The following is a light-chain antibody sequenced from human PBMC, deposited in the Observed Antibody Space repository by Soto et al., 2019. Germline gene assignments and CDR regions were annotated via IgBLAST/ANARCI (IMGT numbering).Light chain of an antibody. Sequence: DIQMTQSPSTLSASVGDRVTITCRASQSISSWLAWYQQTPGKAPKLLIYDVSSLQSGVPSRFSGSGSGTESTLTISSLQPDDFATYYCQQYNSYSWTFGQGTKVDIK. CDR2: DVS. J-gene: IGKJ1*01. CDR3: QQYNSYSWT. CDR1: QSISSW. V-gene: IGKV1-5*01.